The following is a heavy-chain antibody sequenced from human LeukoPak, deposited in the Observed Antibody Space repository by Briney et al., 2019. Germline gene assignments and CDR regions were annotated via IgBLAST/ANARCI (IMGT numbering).Heavy chain of an antibody. CDR2: ISSSSSYT. CDR1: GFTFSDYY. D-gene: IGHD6-19*01. V-gene: IGHV3-11*06. Sequence: GGSLRLSCAASGFTFSDYYTSWIRQAPGKGLEWVSYISSSSSYTNYADSVKGRFTISRDNAKNSLYLQMNSLRAEDTAVYYCARERTPTSSGWAGPFDYWGQGALVTVSS. J-gene: IGHJ4*02. CDR3: ARERTPTSSGWAGPFDY.